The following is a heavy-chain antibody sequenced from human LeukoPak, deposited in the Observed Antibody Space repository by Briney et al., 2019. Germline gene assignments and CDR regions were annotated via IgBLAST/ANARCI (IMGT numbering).Heavy chain of an antibody. D-gene: IGHD3-9*01. J-gene: IGHJ6*04. CDR2: ISSNGGST. V-gene: IGHV3-64D*06. Sequence: VWSLRRSCSASGFTFSSYAMHWVRQAPGKRLEYVSAISSNGGSTYYADSVKGRFTISRANSKNTLYLQMSSLRAEDTAVYFCVQAEDGIRYFDFRTEYCGMDVWGKGTTVTVSS. CDR1: GFTFSSYA. CDR3: VQAEDGIRYFDFRTEYCGMDV.